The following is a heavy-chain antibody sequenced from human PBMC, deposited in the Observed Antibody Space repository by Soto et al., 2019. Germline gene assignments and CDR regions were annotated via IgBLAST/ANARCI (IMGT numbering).Heavy chain of an antibody. V-gene: IGHV1-18*01. J-gene: IGHJ5*02. CDR3: ARARIAVADAGWFDP. CDR1: GYTFTSYG. Sequence: QVQLVQSGAEVKKPGASVKVSGKASGYTFTSYGISWVRQAPGQGLESMGWISAYNGNTNYAQKLQGRVTMTTDTSTSTAYMELRSLRSDDTAVYYCARARIAVADAGWFDPWGQGTLVTVSS. CDR2: ISAYNGNT. D-gene: IGHD6-19*01.